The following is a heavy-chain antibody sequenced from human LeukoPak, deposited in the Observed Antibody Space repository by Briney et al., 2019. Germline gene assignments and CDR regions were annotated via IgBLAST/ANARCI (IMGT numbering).Heavy chain of an antibody. J-gene: IGHJ4*02. D-gene: IGHD3-10*01. V-gene: IGHV3-21*01. CDR3: ARDRTMVRGVIYY. Sequence: GGSLRLSRAASGFTFSSYSMNWVRQAPGKGLEWVSSISSSSSYIYYADSVKGRFTISRDNAKNSLYLQMNSLRAEDTAVYYCARDRTMVRGVIYYWGQGTLVTVSS. CDR2: ISSSSSYI. CDR1: GFTFSSYS.